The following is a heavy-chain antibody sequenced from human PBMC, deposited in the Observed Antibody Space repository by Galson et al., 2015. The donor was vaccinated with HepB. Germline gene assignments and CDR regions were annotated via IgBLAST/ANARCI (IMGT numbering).Heavy chain of an antibody. D-gene: IGHD2-15*01. J-gene: IGHJ4*02. CDR2: MNPDSGNT. CDR3: ARGRYCSGGSCYVEDNY. CDR1: GYTFTSYD. V-gene: IGHV1-8*01. Sequence: SVKVSCKASGYTFTSYDINWVRQATGQGLEWMGWMNPDSGNTGYAQKFQGRVTMTRNTSISTAYMELSSLRSKDTAVYYCARGRYCSGGSCYVEDNYWGQGTLVTVSS.